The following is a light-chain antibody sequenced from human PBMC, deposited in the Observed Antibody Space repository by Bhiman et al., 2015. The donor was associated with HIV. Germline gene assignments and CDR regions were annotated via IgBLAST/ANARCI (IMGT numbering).Light chain of an antibody. CDR1: SSNIGAGYD. CDR2: RNI. J-gene: IGLJ3*02. CDR3: AAWDDSLSGPV. Sequence: QSVLTQPPSVSGAPGQRVTISCTGNSSNIGAGYDVHWYQQLPGTAPTLLIYRNILRPSGVPDRFSGSKSGTSASLAISGLRSDDEADYYCAAWDDSLSGPVFGGGTKLTVL. V-gene: IGLV1-50*01.